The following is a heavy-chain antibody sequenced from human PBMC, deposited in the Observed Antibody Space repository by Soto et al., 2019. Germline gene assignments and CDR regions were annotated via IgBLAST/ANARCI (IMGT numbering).Heavy chain of an antibody. CDR3: ARIQTSTPYYYGMDV. V-gene: IGHV2-70*01. CDR1: GFSLSTSGMY. J-gene: IGHJ6*02. CDR2: IDWDDDK. D-gene: IGHD4-4*01. Sequence: SGPTLVNPTQTLTLTCTFSGFSLSTSGMYVSWIRQPTGKALEWLALIDWDDDKYYSTSLKTRLTISKDTSKNQLVLTITNMDPVDTATYYCARIQTSTPYYYGMDVWGQGTTVTVSS.